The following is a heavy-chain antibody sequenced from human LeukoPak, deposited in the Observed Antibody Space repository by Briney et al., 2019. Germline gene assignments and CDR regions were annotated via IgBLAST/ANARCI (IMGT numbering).Heavy chain of an antibody. Sequence: SETLSLTCSVSGGSISSYYWNWIRQPPGKGLEWIGSISYSGSTNYNPSLESRVTISVDTSKNQISLKLSSVTAADTAIYYCTRAPERWYSYGSYTYHYMDVWGRGTTVTVSS. CDR2: ISYSGST. D-gene: IGHD3-10*01. CDR3: TRAPERWYSYGSYTYHYMDV. CDR1: GGSISSYY. J-gene: IGHJ6*03. V-gene: IGHV4-59*01.